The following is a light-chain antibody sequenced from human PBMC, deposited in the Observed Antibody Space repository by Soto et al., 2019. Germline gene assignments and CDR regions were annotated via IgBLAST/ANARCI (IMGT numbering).Light chain of an antibody. J-gene: IGKJ2*01. CDR3: QQYGSLPYT. V-gene: IGKV3-20*01. CDR2: GAS. CDR1: QSVGGTY. Sequence: EIVLTQSPGTLFLSPGERATLSCRASQSVGGTYLAWYQQKPGQAPRVLIYGASSRATGIPDRFSGSGSGTDFTLTISRLEHEDFAVYYWQQYGSLPYTFGLGSKLEIK.